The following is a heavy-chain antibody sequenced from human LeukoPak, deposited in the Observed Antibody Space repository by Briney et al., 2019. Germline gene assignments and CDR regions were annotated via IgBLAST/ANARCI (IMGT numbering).Heavy chain of an antibody. J-gene: IGHJ4*02. CDR2: INPSGGST. CDR3: ARDLVEYYDSSGYEFDY. D-gene: IGHD3-22*01. CDR1: GYTFTSYY. V-gene: IGHV1-46*01. Sequence: ASVKVSCKASGYTFTSYYMHWVRQAPGQGLEWMGIINPSGGSTSYAQKFQGRVTMTRDTSTSTVYMEPSSLRSEDTAVYYCARDLVEYYDSSGYEFDYWGQGTLVTVSS.